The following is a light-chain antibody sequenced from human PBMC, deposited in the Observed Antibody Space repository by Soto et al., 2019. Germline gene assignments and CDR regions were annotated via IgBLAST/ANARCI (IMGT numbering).Light chain of an antibody. J-gene: IGKJ2*01. CDR3: QQYYSFPYT. CDR1: QSIGVH. CDR2: DAS. Sequence: QMTQSPGSLSAFVCDSVSITCLASQSIGVHLNWYLQKPGKAPELLIYDASTLQSGVPSRFSGSGSGTDFTLTISCLQSEDFATYYCQQYYSFPYTFAQG. V-gene: IGKV1-39*01.